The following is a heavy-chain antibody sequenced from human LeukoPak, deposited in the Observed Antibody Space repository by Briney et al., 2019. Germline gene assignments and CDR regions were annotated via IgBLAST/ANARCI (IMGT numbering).Heavy chain of an antibody. V-gene: IGHV3-23*01. CDR1: GFTFSSQG. CDR2: ITGSGSIT. CDR3: AKLKGYIDD. Sequence: QTGGSLRLSCAASGFTFSSQGMSWVRQAPGKGLEWVSAITGSGSITYYSDSVKGRFTISRDNSKNTVYLQLNSLRVEATAVYYCAKLKGYIDDWSQGTLVTV. J-gene: IGHJ4*01.